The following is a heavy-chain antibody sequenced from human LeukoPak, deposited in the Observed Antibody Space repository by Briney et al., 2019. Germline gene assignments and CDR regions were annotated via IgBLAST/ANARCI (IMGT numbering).Heavy chain of an antibody. Sequence: QTGGSLRLSCAASGFTFSSYAMSWVRQAPGKGLEWVAAISGSGDTTYYADSVKGRFTISRDNSKTTLFLQLNSLGAGDSAVFYCAKDGTNYGLGTSFDNWGQGTLVTVSS. CDR2: ISGSGDTT. V-gene: IGHV3-23*01. CDR1: GFTFSSYA. CDR3: AKDGTNYGLGTSFDN. D-gene: IGHD3-10*01. J-gene: IGHJ4*02.